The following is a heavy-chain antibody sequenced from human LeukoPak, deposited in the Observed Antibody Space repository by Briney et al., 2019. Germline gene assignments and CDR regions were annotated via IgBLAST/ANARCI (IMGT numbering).Heavy chain of an antibody. J-gene: IGHJ4*02. Sequence: ASVKVSCKASGYTFTSYGISWVRQAPGQGLEWMGWISAYNGNTNYAQKRQGRVTMTTDTSTSTAYMELRSLRSDDTAVYYCARDQVKIAAAGTHLDYWGQGTLVTVSS. V-gene: IGHV1-18*01. CDR1: GYTFTSYG. CDR3: ARDQVKIAAAGTHLDY. CDR2: ISAYNGNT. D-gene: IGHD6-13*01.